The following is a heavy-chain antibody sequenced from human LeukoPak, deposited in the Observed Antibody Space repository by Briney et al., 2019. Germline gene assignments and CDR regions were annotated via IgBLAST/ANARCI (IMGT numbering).Heavy chain of an antibody. J-gene: IGHJ5*02. CDR3: ARVALSQGLDA. Sequence: GGPLRLSCAASGFTFSSYWMHWVRQAPGKGLVWVSRLNSDGSSTVYADSVKGRFTISRDNAENKLYLQMNSLRVEDTAVYYCARVALSQGLDAWGQGTLVTVSS. V-gene: IGHV3-74*01. D-gene: IGHD3-10*01. CDR1: GFTFSSYW. CDR2: LNSDGSST.